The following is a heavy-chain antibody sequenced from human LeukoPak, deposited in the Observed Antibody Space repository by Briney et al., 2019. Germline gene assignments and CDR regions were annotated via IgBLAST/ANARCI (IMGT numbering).Heavy chain of an antibody. CDR3: AKDLYCSSTSCYMDV. D-gene: IGHD2-2*01. Sequence: GSLRLSCAASGFTFSNYAMSWVRQAPGKGLEWVSGISGSGGYTYYADSAKGRFTISRDNSKNTPYLQMNSLRAEDTAVYYCAKDLYCSSTSCYMDVWGKGTTVTVSS. CDR1: GFTFSNYA. V-gene: IGHV3-23*01. J-gene: IGHJ6*03. CDR2: ISGSGGYT.